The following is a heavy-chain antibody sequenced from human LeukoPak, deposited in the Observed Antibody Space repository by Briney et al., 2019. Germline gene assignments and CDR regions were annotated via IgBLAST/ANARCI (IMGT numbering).Heavy chain of an antibody. CDR3: ARGRRYGDYINYFDF. CDR2: ILSRGST. D-gene: IGHD4-17*01. Sequence: PSETLSLTCTVSDGSFSLHYWTWIRQPPGKGLEYIGCILSRGSTKYNPSLKSRVSISVDTSQNEVSLKLRAVTTADTAVYYCARGRRYGDYINYFDFWGPGTLVTVSS. CDR1: DGSFSLHY. J-gene: IGHJ4*02. V-gene: IGHV4-59*11.